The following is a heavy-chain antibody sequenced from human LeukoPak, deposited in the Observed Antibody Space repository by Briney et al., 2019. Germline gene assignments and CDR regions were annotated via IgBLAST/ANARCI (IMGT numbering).Heavy chain of an antibody. Sequence: GGSLRLSCAASGFTFSSYSMNWVRQAPGKGLEWVSYISSSSSTIYYADSVKGRFTISRDNSKNTLYLQMNSLRAEDTAVYYCAKDLANAGWPGFDYWGQGTLVTVSS. V-gene: IGHV3-48*01. D-gene: IGHD5-24*01. CDR3: AKDLANAGWPGFDY. CDR1: GFTFSSYS. J-gene: IGHJ4*02. CDR2: ISSSSSTI.